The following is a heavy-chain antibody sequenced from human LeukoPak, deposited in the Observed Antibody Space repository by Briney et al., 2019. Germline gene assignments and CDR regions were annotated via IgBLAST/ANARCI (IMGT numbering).Heavy chain of an antibody. J-gene: IGHJ6*03. CDR2: IKQDGSKT. CDR1: GFIFSNYW. Sequence: GGSLRLSCAASGFIFSNYWMSWARQAPGKGLEWVANIKQDGSKTYYVGSVRGRFTISRDNAKNSLYLQMNGLRTEDTAVYYCARVLHSSSSDDMDVWGTGTTVTVS. D-gene: IGHD6-19*01. CDR3: ARVLHSSSSDDMDV. V-gene: IGHV3-7*01.